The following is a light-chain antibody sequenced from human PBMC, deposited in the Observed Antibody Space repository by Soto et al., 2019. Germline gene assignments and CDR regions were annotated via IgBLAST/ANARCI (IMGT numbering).Light chain of an antibody. Sequence: DIQMTQSPSSVSASVGDRVTITYRASQGISRWLGWYQQKPGKAPKLLIYAASSLQNEVPSRFNSSASGTDFTLTISSLQPEYFAAYYCQQANSLGAFGQGTRLEIK. J-gene: IGKJ5*01. CDR1: QGISRW. CDR3: QQANSLGA. V-gene: IGKV1-12*01. CDR2: AAS.